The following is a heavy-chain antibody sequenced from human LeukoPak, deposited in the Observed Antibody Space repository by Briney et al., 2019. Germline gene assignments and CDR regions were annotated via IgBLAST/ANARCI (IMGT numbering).Heavy chain of an antibody. D-gene: IGHD3-22*01. CDR1: GFTFSSYA. J-gene: IGHJ4*02. CDR2: ISGSGGST. V-gene: IGHV3-23*01. Sequence: GGSLRLSCAAPGFTFSSYAMSWVRQAPGKGLEWVSAISGSGGSTYYADSVKGRFTISRDNSKNTLYLQMNSLRAEDTAVYYCAKDFQNYYYDSSGYYYVPDYFDYWGQGTLVTVSS. CDR3: AKDFQNYYYDSSGYYYVPDYFDY.